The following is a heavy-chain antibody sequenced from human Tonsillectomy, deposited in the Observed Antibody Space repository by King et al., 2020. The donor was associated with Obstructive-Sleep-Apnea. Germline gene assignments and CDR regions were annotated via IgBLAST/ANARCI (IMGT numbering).Heavy chain of an antibody. CDR2: IYDNGDT. CDR3: ARRPHGMDV. V-gene: IGHV4-59*08. CDR1: GGSISSYY. J-gene: IGHJ6*02. Sequence: QLQESGPGLVKPSETLSLTCTVSGGSISSYYWSWIRQPPGKGLEWIGYIYDNGDTNYNPSLKSRVTISVDTSKNQFSLKLSSVTAADTAVYYCARRPHGMDVWGHGTTVTVS.